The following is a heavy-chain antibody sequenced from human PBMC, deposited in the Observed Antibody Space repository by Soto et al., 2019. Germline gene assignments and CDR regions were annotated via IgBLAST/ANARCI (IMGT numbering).Heavy chain of an antibody. Sequence: QIKLVQSGGGVKTPGASVKVSCTTSRYTFTTHGIAWVRQAPGQGLEWMGWISTFTGKTDYAQKFQGRVTITADTITNTVDMELRSLRSDDTAVYLCSSLLTEGASFREDAFDLWGQGTKVTVSS. J-gene: IGHJ3*01. D-gene: IGHD3-9*01. CDR2: ISTFTGKT. CDR3: SSLLTEGASFREDAFDL. V-gene: IGHV1-18*01. CDR1: RYTFTTHG.